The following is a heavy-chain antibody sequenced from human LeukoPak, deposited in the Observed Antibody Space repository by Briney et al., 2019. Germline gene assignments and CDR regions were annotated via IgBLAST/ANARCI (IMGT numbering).Heavy chain of an antibody. V-gene: IGHV3-21*01. J-gene: IGHJ4*02. CDR2: ISGSSSYI. Sequence: GGSLRLSCAASGFTFDTYTMDWVRQAPGKGLEWVSSISGSSSYIYYADSVKGRFTISRDNAKKSLYLQMNSLRAEDTAVYYCAKPYPSSGSFEFGGQGTLVTVSS. CDR1: GFTFDTYT. D-gene: IGHD3-10*01. CDR3: AKPYPSSGSFEF.